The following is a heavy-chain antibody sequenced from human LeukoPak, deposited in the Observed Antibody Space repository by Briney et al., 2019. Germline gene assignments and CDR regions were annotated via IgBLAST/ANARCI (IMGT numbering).Heavy chain of an antibody. V-gene: IGHV4-39*01. D-gene: IGHD3-22*01. CDR1: GDSLSSSSYY. Sequence: KPSETLSLTCTVSGDSLSSSSYYWVLLPPPPGKGLEWIAPIHYTGSTYYNPSLKSRVTISVDTSKNQFSLKLSSVTAADTAMYYCARYWGPYDNSGAYFDYWGQGTLVTVSS. CDR2: IHYTGST. CDR3: ARYWGPYDNSGAYFDY. J-gene: IGHJ4*02.